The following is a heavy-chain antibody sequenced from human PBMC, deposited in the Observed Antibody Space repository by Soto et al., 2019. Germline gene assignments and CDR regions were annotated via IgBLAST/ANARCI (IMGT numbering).Heavy chain of an antibody. CDR1: GFTFSSYS. D-gene: IGHD3-10*01. CDR2: ISSSSSYI. J-gene: IGHJ6*03. Sequence: GGSLRLSCAASGFTFSSYSMNWVRQAPGKGLEWVSSISSSSSYIYYADSVKGRFTISRDNAKNSLYLQMNSLRAEDTAVYYCARLRGYFNYMDVWGKGTTVTVSS. V-gene: IGHV3-21*01. CDR3: ARLRGYFNYMDV.